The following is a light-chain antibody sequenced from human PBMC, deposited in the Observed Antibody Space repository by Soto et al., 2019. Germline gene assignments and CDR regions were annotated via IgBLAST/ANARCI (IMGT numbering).Light chain of an antibody. Sequence: QSVLTQPASVSGSPGQSITISCTGTSSDVGSYNLVSWYQQHPGKAPKLMIYEVSKRPSGVSNRFSGSKSGNTASLTISGLQAEDEADYYCCSYAGSSPPYVFGTGTKVT. J-gene: IGLJ1*01. V-gene: IGLV2-23*02. CDR2: EVS. CDR1: SSDVGSYNL. CDR3: CSYAGSSPPYV.